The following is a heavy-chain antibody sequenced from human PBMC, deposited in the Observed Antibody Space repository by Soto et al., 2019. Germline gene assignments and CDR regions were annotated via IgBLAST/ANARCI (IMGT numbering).Heavy chain of an antibody. CDR2: INHSGST. J-gene: IGHJ6*02. V-gene: IGHV4-34*01. CDR1: GGSFSGYY. CDR3: ARGGTEQWLVRYYYGMDV. Sequence: QVQLQQWGAGLLKPSETLSLTCAVYGGSFSGYYWSWIRQPPGKGLEWMGEINHSGSTNYNPSLKSRVTISVDTSKHQFSLKLSSVTAADTAVYYCARGGTEQWLVRYYYGMDVWGQGTTVTVSS. D-gene: IGHD6-19*01.